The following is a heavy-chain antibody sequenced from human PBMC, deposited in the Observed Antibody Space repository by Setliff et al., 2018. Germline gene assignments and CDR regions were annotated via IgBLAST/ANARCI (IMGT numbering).Heavy chain of an antibody. CDR3: ARVRDYEIDY. CDR2: IYYSGST. CDR1: GGSITSHY. V-gene: IGHV4-59*11. Sequence: SETLSLTCTVSGGSITSHYWSWIRQPPGKGLEWIGYIYYSGSTYYSPSLKSRVTISVDASKNQFSLKLSSVTAADTAVYYCARVRDYEIDYWGQGTLVTVSS. D-gene: IGHD3-16*01. J-gene: IGHJ4*02.